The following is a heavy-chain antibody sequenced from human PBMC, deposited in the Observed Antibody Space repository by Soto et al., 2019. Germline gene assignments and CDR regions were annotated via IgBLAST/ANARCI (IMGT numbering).Heavy chain of an antibody. CDR3: AKGLGRGVGAMDV. CDR1: GFTISTFG. V-gene: IGHV3-23*01. CDR2: IITSGYTT. J-gene: IGHJ6*02. D-gene: IGHD3-10*01. Sequence: GSLRLSYAASGFTISTFGMSWVRQPSGKGLEWVSGIITSGYTTYYADSVKGRFTISRDNSKNTLYLQMNSLRAEDAAVYYCAKGLGRGVGAMDVWGQGTTVTLSS.